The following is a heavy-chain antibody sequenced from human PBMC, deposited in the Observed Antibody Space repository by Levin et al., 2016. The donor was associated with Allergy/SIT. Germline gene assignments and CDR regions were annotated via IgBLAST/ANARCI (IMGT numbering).Heavy chain of an antibody. CDR1: GFTFPGSA. Sequence: SVKVSCKASGFTFPGSAVQWVRQARGQGLEWIGWILVGSANTNYAQKFQERLTITRDMSTSTAYMELSSLRSDDTAVYYCAADPPIVHGSGSDGWFDPWGQGTLVTVSS. CDR3: AADPPIVHGSGSDGWFDP. D-gene: IGHD6-19*01. V-gene: IGHV1-58*01. J-gene: IGHJ5*02. CDR2: ILVGSANT.